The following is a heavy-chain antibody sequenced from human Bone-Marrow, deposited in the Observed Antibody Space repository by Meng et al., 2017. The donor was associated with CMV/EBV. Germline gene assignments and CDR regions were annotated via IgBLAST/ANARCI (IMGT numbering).Heavy chain of an antibody. Sequence: GGSLRLSCAASGFIFNTYSMNWLRQAPGKGLEWVSSISSTSAHIDYADPVKGRFTISRDNAKDSLYLEMKSLRAEDTAVYYCARAGNDNVVVIAISLQHWGQGTLVTVSS. CDR2: ISSTSAHI. V-gene: IGHV3-21*01. CDR3: ARAGNDNVVVIAISLQH. D-gene: IGHD2-21*01. CDR1: GFIFNTYS. J-gene: IGHJ1*01.